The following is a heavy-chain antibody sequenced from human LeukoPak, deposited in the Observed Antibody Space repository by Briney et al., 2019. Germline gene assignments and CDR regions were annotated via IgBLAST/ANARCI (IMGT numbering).Heavy chain of an antibody. CDR1: GFTFSSYA. V-gene: IGHV3-64D*09. CDR2: ISSNGGST. D-gene: IGHD5-18*01. CDR3: VKGSGYSYARPFDF. Sequence: GGSLRLSCSASGFTFSSYAMHWVRQAPGKGLEYVSVISSNGGSTYYADSVKGRFTISRDNSRNTLYLQMSSLRAEDTAVYYCVKGSGYSYARPFDFWGQGTLVTVSS. J-gene: IGHJ4*02.